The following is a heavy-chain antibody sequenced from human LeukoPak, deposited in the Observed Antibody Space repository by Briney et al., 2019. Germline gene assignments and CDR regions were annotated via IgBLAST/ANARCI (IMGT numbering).Heavy chain of an antibody. CDR2: ISSSSSYI. J-gene: IGHJ4*02. CDR3: ARDLDDYYDSSGYNYFDY. D-gene: IGHD3-22*01. Sequence: GGSLRLSCAASGFTFSSYSMNWVRQAPGKGLEWVSSISSSSSYIYYADSVKGRFTISGDNAKNSLYLQMNSLRAEDTAVYYCARDLDDYYDSSGYNYFDYWGQGTLVTVSS. CDR1: GFTFSSYS. V-gene: IGHV3-21*01.